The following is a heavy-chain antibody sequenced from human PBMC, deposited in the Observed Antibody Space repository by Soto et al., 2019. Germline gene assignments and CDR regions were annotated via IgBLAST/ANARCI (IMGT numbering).Heavy chain of an antibody. CDR2: INPNSGGT. D-gene: IGHD2-8*01. J-gene: IGHJ6*02. CDR3: ASGDIVLMGSSVDV. Sequence: ASVKVSCKASGYTFTGYYMHWVRQAPGQGLEWMGWINPNSGGTNYAQKFQGRVTMTRDTSISTAYMELIRLRSDDTAVYYCASGDIVLMGSSVDVWGQGTTVTVSS. CDR1: GYTFTGYY. V-gene: IGHV1-2*02.